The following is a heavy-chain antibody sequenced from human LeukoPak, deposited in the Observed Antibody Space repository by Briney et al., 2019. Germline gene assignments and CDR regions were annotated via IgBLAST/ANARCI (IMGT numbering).Heavy chain of an antibody. Sequence: GGSLRLSCAASGFTFSNYAMSWVRQAPGKGLEWVSAISGSGGTAYYADSAKGRFTISRDNSKSTLYLQMNSLRAEDTAVYYCAKAIVVVIFDAFDIWGQGTMVTVSS. D-gene: IGHD3-22*01. CDR3: AKAIVVVIFDAFDI. J-gene: IGHJ3*02. CDR2: ISGSGGTA. CDR1: GFTFSNYA. V-gene: IGHV3-23*01.